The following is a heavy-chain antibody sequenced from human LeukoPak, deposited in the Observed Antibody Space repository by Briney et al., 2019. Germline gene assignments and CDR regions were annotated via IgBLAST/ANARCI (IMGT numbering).Heavy chain of an antibody. J-gene: IGHJ4*02. CDR1: GFTFSSYA. D-gene: IGHD1-1*01. V-gene: IGHV3-30-3*01. CDR3: ARKLELDY. Sequence: GGSLRLSCAASGFTFSSYAMHWVRQAPGKGLEWVAVISYDGSNKYYADSVKGRFTISRDNSKNTLYLQMNSLRAEDTAVYYCARKLELDYWGQGTLVTVSS. CDR2: ISYDGSNK.